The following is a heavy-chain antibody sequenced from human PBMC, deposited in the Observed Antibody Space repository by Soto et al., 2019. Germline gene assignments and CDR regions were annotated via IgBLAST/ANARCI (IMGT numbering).Heavy chain of an antibody. D-gene: IGHD1-1*01. CDR3: ARLFCPTGTADDDGHSYYYGRDV. CDR2: INAGNGNT. CDR1: GYTFTSYA. Sequence: ASVKVSCKASGYTFTSYAMHWVRQVPGQRLEWMGWINAGNGNTKYSQKFQGRVTMTRDTSASTAYMELSSLRSEDTAVYYCARLFCPTGTADDDGHSYYYGRDVWGQGTTVTVSS. J-gene: IGHJ6*02. V-gene: IGHV1-3*01.